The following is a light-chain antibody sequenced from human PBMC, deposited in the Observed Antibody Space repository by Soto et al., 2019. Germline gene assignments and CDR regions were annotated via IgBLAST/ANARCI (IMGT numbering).Light chain of an antibody. Sequence: EIMLTQSPGTLSFSPGERATLSCRASQSVSRNFIAWYQQKPGQAPRLLIYDASTRATGSPDRFSGSGSGTDFTLTINRLEPEAFAVYHCQLYGDSGITFGGGTKLEIK. CDR1: QSVSRNF. J-gene: IGKJ4*01. V-gene: IGKV3-20*01. CDR3: QLYGDSGIT. CDR2: DAS.